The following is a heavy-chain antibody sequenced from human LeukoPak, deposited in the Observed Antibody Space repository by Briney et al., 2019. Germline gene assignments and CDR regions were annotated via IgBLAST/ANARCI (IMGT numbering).Heavy chain of an antibody. Sequence: GGSLRLSCAASGLTFSSYAMSWVRQAPGKGLEWVSAISGSGGSTYYTDSVKGRFTISRDNSKNTLYLQMNSLRAEDTAVYYCAKDNIVVVPAAAAYYYYYGMDVWGKGTTVTVSS. V-gene: IGHV3-23*01. CDR3: AKDNIVVVPAAAAYYYYYGMDV. CDR1: GLTFSSYA. CDR2: ISGSGGST. D-gene: IGHD2-2*01. J-gene: IGHJ6*04.